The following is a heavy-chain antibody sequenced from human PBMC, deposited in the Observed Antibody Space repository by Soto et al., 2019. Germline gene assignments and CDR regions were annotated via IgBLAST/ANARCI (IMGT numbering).Heavy chain of an antibody. CDR2: IYYSGST. J-gene: IGHJ5*02. V-gene: IGHV4-59*01. CDR1: GGSISSYY. D-gene: IGHD5-12*01. Sequence: QVQLQESGPGLVKPSETLSLTCTVSGGSISSYYWSWIRQPPGKGLEWIGYIYYSGSTNYNPSLKSRVNISVDTSKNQFSLKLSSVTAADTAVYYCARDIVSGYDYGWFDPWGQGTLVTVSS. CDR3: ARDIVSGYDYGWFDP.